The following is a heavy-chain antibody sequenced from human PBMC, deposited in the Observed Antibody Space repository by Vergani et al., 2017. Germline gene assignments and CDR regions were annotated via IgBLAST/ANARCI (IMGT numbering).Heavy chain of an antibody. CDR1: GFTFSSYS. D-gene: IGHD3-16*01. Sequence: EVQLVESGGGLVKPGGSLRLSCAASGFTFSSYSMNWARQAPGKGLEWVSSISSSSSYIYYADSVKGRFTISRDNAKNSLYLQMNSLRAEDTAVYYCASAGSLGELLPLDYWGQGTLVTVSS. J-gene: IGHJ4*02. CDR3: ASAGSLGELLPLDY. V-gene: IGHV3-21*01. CDR2: ISSSSSYI.